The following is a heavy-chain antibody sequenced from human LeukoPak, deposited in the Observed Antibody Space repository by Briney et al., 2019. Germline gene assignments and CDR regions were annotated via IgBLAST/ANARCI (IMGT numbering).Heavy chain of an antibody. CDR1: GFDFSNNG. J-gene: IGHJ4*02. CDR3: AKAIAVPDSYFDY. CDR2: IRYEAANQ. V-gene: IGHV3-30*02. Sequence: PGGSLRLSCGASGFDFSNNGIDWVRQAPGKGLEWVAFIRYEAANQYYADSLEGRFTIARDNSKKTLYLEMDSLRSEDTAIYHCAKAIAVPDSYFDYWGQGNLVPVTS. D-gene: IGHD6-19*01.